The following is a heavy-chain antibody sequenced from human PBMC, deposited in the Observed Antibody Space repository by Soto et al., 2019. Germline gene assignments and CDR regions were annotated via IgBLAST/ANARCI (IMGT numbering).Heavy chain of an antibody. CDR1: GESISSSSYY. J-gene: IGHJ4*02. V-gene: IGHV4-39*01. Sequence: PSETLSLTCIVSGESISSSSYYWGWIRQPPGKGLEWIGSIYYSGRTYYNPSFKSRVTISIDTSKNQFSLKLSSVTATDTAVYYCARQRTTVVTQAYFDHWGPGALVTVSX. CDR3: ARQRTTVVTQAYFDH. CDR2: IYYSGRT. D-gene: IGHD2-21*02.